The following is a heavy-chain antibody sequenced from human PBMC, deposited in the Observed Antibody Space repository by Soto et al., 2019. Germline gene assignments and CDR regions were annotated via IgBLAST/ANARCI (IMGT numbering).Heavy chain of an antibody. J-gene: IGHJ6*04. CDR2: INSDGSST. V-gene: IGHV3-74*01. CDR1: GFTFSSYW. CDR3: ASSYYDFWSVYRDDYYYYGTDV. D-gene: IGHD3-3*01. Sequence: PGGSLRLSCAASGFTFSSYWMHWVRQAPGKGLVWVSRINSDGSSTSYADSVKGRFTISRDNAKNTLYLQMNSLRAEDTAVYYCASSYYDFWSVYRDDYYYYGTDVWGKGTTVTVSS.